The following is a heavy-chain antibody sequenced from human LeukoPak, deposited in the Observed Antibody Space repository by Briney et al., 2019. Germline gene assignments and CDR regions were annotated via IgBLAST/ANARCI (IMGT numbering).Heavy chain of an antibody. CDR3: ARDRVGATLLFDY. CDR1: GFTFSSYA. V-gene: IGHV3-30*01. D-gene: IGHD1-26*01. J-gene: IGHJ4*02. Sequence: GGSLRLSCAASGFTFSSYAMHWVRQAPGKGLEWVAVISYDGSNKYYADSVKGRFTISRDNSKNTLYLQMNSLRAEDTAVYYCARDRVGATLLFDYWGQGTLFTVSS. CDR2: ISYDGSNK.